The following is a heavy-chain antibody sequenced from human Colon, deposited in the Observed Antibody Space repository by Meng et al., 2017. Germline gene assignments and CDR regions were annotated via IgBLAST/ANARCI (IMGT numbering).Heavy chain of an antibody. CDR1: GFTFSSYA. CDR3: AKAEPYNYYDYYGMDV. V-gene: IGHV3-23*01. D-gene: IGHD1-14*01. Sequence: GESLKISCAASGFTFSSYAMSWVRQAPGKGLEWVSAISGSGGSTYYADSVKGRFTISRDNSKNTLYLQMNSLRAEDTAVYYCAKAEPYNYYDYYGMDVWGQGTTVTVSS. CDR2: ISGSGGST. J-gene: IGHJ6*02.